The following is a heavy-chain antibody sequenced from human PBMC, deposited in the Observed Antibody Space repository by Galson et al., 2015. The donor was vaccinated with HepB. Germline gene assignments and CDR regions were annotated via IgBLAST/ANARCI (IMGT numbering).Heavy chain of an antibody. J-gene: IGHJ5*02. CDR1: GFTFSSYA. CDR3: ARDRKGEWELLRGGFDP. V-gene: IGHV3-30*04. CDR2: ISYDGSNK. D-gene: IGHD1-26*01. Sequence: SLRLSCAASGFTFSSYAMHWVRQAPGKGLEWVAVISYDGSNKYYADSVKGRFTISRDNSKNTLYLQMNSLRAEDTAVYYCARDRKGEWELLRGGFDPWGQGTLVTVSS.